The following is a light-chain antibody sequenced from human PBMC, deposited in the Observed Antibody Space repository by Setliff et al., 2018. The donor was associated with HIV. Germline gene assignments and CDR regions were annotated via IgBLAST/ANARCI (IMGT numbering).Light chain of an antibody. Sequence: QSVLTQPASVSGSPGQSITISCTGTSSDLGGYNYVSWYQQHPGKAPKLMIYDVSNRPSGVSNRFSGSKSGNTAPLTISGLQAEDEADYYCTSYTSSSTYVFGTGTKVTVL. CDR3: TSYTSSSTYV. J-gene: IGLJ1*01. CDR2: DVS. CDR1: SSDLGGYNY. V-gene: IGLV2-14*01.